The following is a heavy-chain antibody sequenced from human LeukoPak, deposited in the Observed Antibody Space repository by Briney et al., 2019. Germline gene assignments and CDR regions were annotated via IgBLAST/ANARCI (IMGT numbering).Heavy chain of an antibody. D-gene: IGHD5-18*01. Sequence: GGSLRLSCAASGFAFSTNWMHWVRQAPGKGLVWVSHISTDARTITYADFVKGRFTISRDNAKNSLYLQMNSLRAEDTAVYYCARGNAKYSYGAGPFDYWGQGTLVTVSS. CDR3: ARGNAKYSYGAGPFDY. CDR1: GFAFSTNW. CDR2: ISTDARTI. V-gene: IGHV3-74*01. J-gene: IGHJ4*02.